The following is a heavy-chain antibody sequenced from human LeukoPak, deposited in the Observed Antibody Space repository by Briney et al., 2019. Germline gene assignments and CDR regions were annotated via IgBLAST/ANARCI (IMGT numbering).Heavy chain of an antibody. D-gene: IGHD3-10*01. J-gene: IGHJ3*02. CDR2: IYSGGST. CDR3: ARDGDWGFGEFVGALDI. CDR1: GFTVSSNY. V-gene: IGHV3-53*01. Sequence: GGSLRLSCAASGFTVSSNYMSWVRQAPGKGLEWVSVIYSGGSTYYADSVKGRFTISRDNSKNTLYLQMNSLRAEDTAVYYCARDGDWGFGEFVGALDIWGQGTMVTVSS.